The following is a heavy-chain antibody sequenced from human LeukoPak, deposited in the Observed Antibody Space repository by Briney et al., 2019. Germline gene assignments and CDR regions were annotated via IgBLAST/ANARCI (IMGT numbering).Heavy chain of an antibody. CDR1: GGTFSSYA. D-gene: IGHD5-18*01. V-gene: IGHV1-8*02. CDR3: ARKEDTAMGLGMDV. CDR2: MNPNSGNT. J-gene: IGHJ6*02. Sequence: EASVKVSCKASGGTFSSYAISWVRQATGQGLEWMGWMNPNSGNTGYAQKFQGRVTMTRNTSISTAYMELSSLRSEDTAVYYCARKEDTAMGLGMDVWGQGTTVTVSS.